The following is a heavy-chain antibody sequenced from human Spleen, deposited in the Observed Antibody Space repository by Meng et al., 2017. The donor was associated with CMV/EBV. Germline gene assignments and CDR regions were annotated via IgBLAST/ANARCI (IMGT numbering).Heavy chain of an antibody. Sequence: GESLKISCAASGFTFSNYGMHWVRQAPGKGLEWVAFIRYDGSNKYYADSVKGRFTISRDNSKNTVYLQMSSLRLEDTSVYYCAKGRTSGSLQYYFDYWGQGTLVTVSS. CDR3: AKGRTSGSLQYYFDY. V-gene: IGHV3-30*02. D-gene: IGHD1-26*01. J-gene: IGHJ4*02. CDR2: IRYDGSNK. CDR1: GFTFSNYG.